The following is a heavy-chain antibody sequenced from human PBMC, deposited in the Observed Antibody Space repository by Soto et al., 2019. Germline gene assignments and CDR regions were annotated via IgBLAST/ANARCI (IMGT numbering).Heavy chain of an antibody. D-gene: IGHD3-9*01. Sequence: PSETLSLTCTVSGGSISSYYWSWIRQPPGKGLEWIGYIYYSGSTNYNPSLKSRVTISVDTSKNQFSLKLSSVTAADTAVYYCARNKYDSLTGSRRPSDAFDIWGQGTMVTVS. V-gene: IGHV4-59*01. CDR1: GGSISSYY. J-gene: IGHJ3*02. CDR3: ARNKYDSLTGSRRPSDAFDI. CDR2: IYYSGST.